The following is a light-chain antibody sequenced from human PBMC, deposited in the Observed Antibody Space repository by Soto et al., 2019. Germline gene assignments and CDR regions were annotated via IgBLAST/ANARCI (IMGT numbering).Light chain of an antibody. Sequence: QLVLTPPPSASGAPGQSGTISCTGTSSDVGGYTYVSWYQQHPGKAHNLMIYEVSTRPSGVPDRFSGSKSGNTASLTVSGLQAEDEADYYCSSYAGSNNYVFGTGTKLTVL. J-gene: IGLJ1*01. CDR3: SSYAGSNNYV. CDR2: EVS. V-gene: IGLV2-8*01. CDR1: SSDVGGYTY.